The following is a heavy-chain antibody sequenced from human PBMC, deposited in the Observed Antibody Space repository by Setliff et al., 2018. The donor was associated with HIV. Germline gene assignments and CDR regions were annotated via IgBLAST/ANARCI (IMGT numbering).Heavy chain of an antibody. V-gene: IGHV4-31*03. CDR1: SDSLSRDYYY. CDR3: ARDFLRSGYFDS. D-gene: IGHD4-17*01. J-gene: IGHJ4*02. Sequence: SETLSLTCTVSSDSLSRDYYYWTWIRQHPEKGLEWIGYIYYSGSTLYNPALRSRLSMSVDTSKNQFSLELSSVTAADPAVYFCARDFLRSGYFDSWGQGKLVTVSS. CDR2: IYYSGST.